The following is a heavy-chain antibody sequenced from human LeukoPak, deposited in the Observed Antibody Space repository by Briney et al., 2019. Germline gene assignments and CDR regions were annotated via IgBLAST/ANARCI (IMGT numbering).Heavy chain of an antibody. CDR1: GFTFDDYG. J-gene: IGHJ5*02. V-gene: IGHV3-20*04. Sequence: GGSLRLSCAASGFTFDDYGMSWVRQAPGKGLEWVSGINWNGGSTGYADSVKGRFTISRDNAKNSLYLQMNSLRAEDTALYYCARDSGGIAAAGTLDPWGQGTLVTVSS. CDR2: INWNGGST. CDR3: ARDSGGIAAAGTLDP. D-gene: IGHD6-13*01.